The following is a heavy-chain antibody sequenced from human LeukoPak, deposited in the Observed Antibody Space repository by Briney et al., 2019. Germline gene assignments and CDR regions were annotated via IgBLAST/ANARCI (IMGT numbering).Heavy chain of an antibody. CDR3: ARQRDYFNS. J-gene: IGHJ4*02. D-gene: IGHD6-25*01. Sequence: GGSLRLSCAASGFTFSSYWMSWVRQAPGKGLEWVANIKQDGSEKYYVDSVKGRFSISRDNANNLLFLQMYSLRAEDTAMYYCARQRDYFNSWGQGTLLTVSS. V-gene: IGHV3-7*01. CDR2: IKQDGSEK. CDR1: GFTFSSYW.